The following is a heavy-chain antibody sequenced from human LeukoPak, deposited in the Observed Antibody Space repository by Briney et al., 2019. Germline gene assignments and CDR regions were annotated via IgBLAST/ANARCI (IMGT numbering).Heavy chain of an antibody. D-gene: IGHD2-2*01. CDR3: ARALDSSSSRYQAFEY. J-gene: IGHJ4*02. Sequence: PGGSLRLSCVASGFSLRNYWMSWVRQAPGKGLEWVANIKQDESEKYYVDSVKGRFTISRDNAKNSLYLQMNSLRAEDTAVYYCARALDSSSSRYQAFEYWGQRTLVTVSS. V-gene: IGHV3-7*01. CDR2: IKQDESEK. CDR1: GFSLRNYW.